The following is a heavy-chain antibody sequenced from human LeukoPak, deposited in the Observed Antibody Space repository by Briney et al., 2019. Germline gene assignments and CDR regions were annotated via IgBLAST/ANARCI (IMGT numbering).Heavy chain of an antibody. J-gene: IGHJ6*03. CDR1: GYTFTGYY. CDR3: ARALTANYYYYYYYMDV. Sequence: SVKVSCKASGYTFTGYYMHWVRQAPGPGLEWMGGIIPIFGTANYAQKLQGRVTITADETTSTAYMALSSLRSEDTAVYYCARALTANYYYYYYYMDVWGKGTTVTVSS. V-gene: IGHV1-69*01. CDR2: IIPIFGTA. D-gene: IGHD7-27*01.